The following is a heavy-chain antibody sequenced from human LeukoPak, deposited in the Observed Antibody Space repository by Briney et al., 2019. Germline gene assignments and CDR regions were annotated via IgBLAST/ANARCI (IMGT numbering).Heavy chain of an antibody. CDR3: AKRPGSGVWYFDY. CDR1: GFTFSSYA. Sequence: GGSLRLSCAASGFTFSSYAMSWVRQAPGKGLEWVSAISGSGGSTYYADSVKGRFTISRDNSKNTLYLQMNNLRAEDTAVYYCAKRPGSGVWYFDYWGQGTLVTVSS. CDR2: ISGSGGST. V-gene: IGHV3-23*01. J-gene: IGHJ4*02. D-gene: IGHD2-21*01.